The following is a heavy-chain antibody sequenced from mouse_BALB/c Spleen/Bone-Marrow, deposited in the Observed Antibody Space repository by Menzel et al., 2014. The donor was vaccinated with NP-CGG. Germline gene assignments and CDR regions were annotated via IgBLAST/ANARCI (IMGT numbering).Heavy chain of an antibody. CDR2: ILPGSGST. CDR1: GYTFSSYW. J-gene: IGHJ2*01. V-gene: IGHV1-9*01. Sequence: LVESGTSVKISCKATGYTFSSYWIEWVKQRPGHGLEWIGEILPGSGSTNYNEKFKGKATFTADTSSNTAYMQLSSLTSEDSAVYYCARGDYFDYWGQGTTLTVSS. CDR3: ARGDYFDY.